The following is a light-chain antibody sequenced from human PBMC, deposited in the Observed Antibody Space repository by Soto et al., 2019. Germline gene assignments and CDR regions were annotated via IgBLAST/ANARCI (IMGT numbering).Light chain of an antibody. Sequence: DIVLTQSPGPLSLSPGERATLSCNASQSVSSSFVAWFQQKPGQAPRLIIYGTSSRATDIPDRFSGSGSGTDCTLTISRLEPEDVAVYYCQQYGGAPSTFGQGTRLEI. V-gene: IGKV3-20*01. CDR2: GTS. J-gene: IGKJ5*01. CDR3: QQYGGAPST. CDR1: QSVSSSF.